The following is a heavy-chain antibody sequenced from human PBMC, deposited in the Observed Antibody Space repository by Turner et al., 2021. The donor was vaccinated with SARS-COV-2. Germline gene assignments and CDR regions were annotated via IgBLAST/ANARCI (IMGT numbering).Heavy chain of an antibody. V-gene: IGHV4-59*01. J-gene: IGHJ5*02. Sequence: QVLLPASGPGLVKPSETLSLTCTVSGASISSNYWAWIRQPPGKRLEWIGYIYYRGSTNYNPSLKSRVTISVDTSKNHFSLKLTSVTAADTAVYFCARELPNNWFDPWGQGTLVTVSS. CDR1: GASISSNY. CDR2: IYYRGST. CDR3: ARELPNNWFDP.